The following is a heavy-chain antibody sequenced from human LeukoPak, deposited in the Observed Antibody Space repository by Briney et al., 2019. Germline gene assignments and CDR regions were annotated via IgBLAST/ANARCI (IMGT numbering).Heavy chain of an antibody. CDR2: ISSSSAYI. J-gene: IGHJ5*02. Sequence: GGSLRLSCAASGFTFSSYAMSWVRQAPGKGLEWVSSISSSSAYIYYADSVKGRFTISRDNADNSLYLQMNSLRPEDTAVYYCARVHRAYQLLSPFDPWGQGTLVTVSS. V-gene: IGHV3-21*01. CDR3: ARVHRAYQLLSPFDP. D-gene: IGHD2-2*01. CDR1: GFTFSSYA.